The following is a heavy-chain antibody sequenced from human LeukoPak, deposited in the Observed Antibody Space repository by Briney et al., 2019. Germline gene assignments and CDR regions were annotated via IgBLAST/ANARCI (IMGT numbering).Heavy chain of an antibody. Sequence: GGSLRLSCAASGFIFSNYGMNWVRQAPGKGLEWISVIYSGGNTYYVDSVKGRFTISRDNSKNTLYLQMNSLRAEDTAVYYCAREYCSGSSCYPAYWGQGTLVTVSS. J-gene: IGHJ4*02. D-gene: IGHD2-15*01. V-gene: IGHV3-53*01. CDR3: AREYCSGSSCYPAY. CDR1: GFIFSNYG. CDR2: IYSGGNT.